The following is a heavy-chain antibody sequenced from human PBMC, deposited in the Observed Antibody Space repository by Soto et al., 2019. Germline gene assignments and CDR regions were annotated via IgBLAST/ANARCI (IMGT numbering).Heavy chain of an antibody. Sequence: EVQLVESGGAVVQPGGSLRLSCAASGFTFSTYWMHRVRRPPGKGLVWVARITSDGSSTTYADSVKGRFTISRDNAKNTLYLQMNSLRADDTAVYYCVRHFDKWGQGTLVTVSS. J-gene: IGHJ4*02. V-gene: IGHV3-74*01. CDR2: ITSDGSST. CDR1: GFTFSTYW. CDR3: VRHFDK.